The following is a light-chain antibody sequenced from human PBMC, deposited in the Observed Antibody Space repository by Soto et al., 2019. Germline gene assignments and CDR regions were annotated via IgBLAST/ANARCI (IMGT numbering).Light chain of an antibody. CDR1: QGIIND. J-gene: IGKJ4*01. Sequence: AIQVNPSPSYMSASVGVSVTITCRASQGIINDLGCYQQKPGKAPKLLIYAASSLQSGVPSRFSGSGPGTDFTLTISSLQPEDFATYYCLQDYNYPFTFVGGTKVAIK. V-gene: IGKV1-6*01. CDR2: AAS. CDR3: LQDYNYPFT.